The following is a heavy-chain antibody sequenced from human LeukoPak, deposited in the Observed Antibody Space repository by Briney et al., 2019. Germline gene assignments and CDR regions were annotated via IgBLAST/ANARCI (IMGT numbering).Heavy chain of an antibody. CDR2: ISSSGGTI. V-gene: IGHV3-48*03. Sequence: GGSLRLSCAASGFTFSSYEMNWVRQAPGKGLEWVSYISSSGGTIYYADSVKGRFTISRDNAKNSLYLQMNSLRAEDTAVYYCARGIYVGAYYYYYGMDVWGQGTTVTVSS. CDR1: GFTFSSYE. D-gene: IGHD1-26*01. CDR3: ARGIYVGAYYYYYGMDV. J-gene: IGHJ6*02.